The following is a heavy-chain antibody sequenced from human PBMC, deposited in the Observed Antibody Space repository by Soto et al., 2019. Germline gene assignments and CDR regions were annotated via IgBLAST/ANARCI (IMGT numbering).Heavy chain of an antibody. Sequence: QVQLVQSGAEVKKPGSSVKVSCKASGGTFSSYAISWVRQAPGQGLEWMGGIIPIFGTANYAQKFQGRVTITADESTSTADMELSSVRSEDTAVYYCAGGPSGPPVVVAATGSYWGQGTLVTVFS. V-gene: IGHV1-69*12. J-gene: IGHJ4*02. CDR2: IIPIFGTA. CDR1: GGTFSSYA. CDR3: AGGPSGPPVVVAATGSY. D-gene: IGHD2-15*01.